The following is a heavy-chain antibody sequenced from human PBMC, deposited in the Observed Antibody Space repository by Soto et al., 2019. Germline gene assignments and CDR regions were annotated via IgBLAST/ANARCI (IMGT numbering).Heavy chain of an antibody. CDR1: GFIFSSYS. CDR2: ISSTSAYI. Sequence: EVQLVESGGGLVKPGGSLRLSCAASGFIFSSYSMNWVRQAPGKGLEWVSSISSTSAYIYYADSVKGRFTISRDNAKNSLYLQMNSLSAEDTATYYCARDSFSHYGSGKDGFDYWGQGSLVTVSS. V-gene: IGHV3-21*01. CDR3: ARDSFSHYGSGKDGFDY. J-gene: IGHJ4*02. D-gene: IGHD3-10*01.